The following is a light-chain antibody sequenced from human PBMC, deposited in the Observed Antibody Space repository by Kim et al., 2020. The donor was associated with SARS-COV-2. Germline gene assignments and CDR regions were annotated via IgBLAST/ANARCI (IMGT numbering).Light chain of an antibody. J-gene: IGKJ2*01. V-gene: IGKV1-39*01. Sequence: DIQMTQSPSSLSASVGDRVTITCRASQSISSYLNWYQQKPGKAPKLLNYAASSLQSGVPSRFSGSGSGTDFTLTISSLQPEDFATYYCQQSYSTPYTFGQGTKLVI. CDR3: QQSYSTPYT. CDR1: QSISSY. CDR2: AAS.